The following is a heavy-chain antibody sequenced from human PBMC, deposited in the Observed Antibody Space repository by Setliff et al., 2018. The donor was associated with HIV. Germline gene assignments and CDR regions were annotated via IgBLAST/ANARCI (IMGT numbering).Heavy chain of an antibody. V-gene: IGHV4-38-2*02. CDR3: ARLGYSGSLVGAFDI. D-gene: IGHD1-26*01. CDR2: IYHSGIT. CDR1: GYFISSGYY. Sequence: PSETLSLTCTVSGYFISSGYYWGWIRQPPGKGLEWIGSIYHSGITYYNSSLKSRVTISVDTSKNQFSLNLTSVTAADTAVYYCARLGYSGSLVGAFDIWGQGTMVTVSS. J-gene: IGHJ3*02.